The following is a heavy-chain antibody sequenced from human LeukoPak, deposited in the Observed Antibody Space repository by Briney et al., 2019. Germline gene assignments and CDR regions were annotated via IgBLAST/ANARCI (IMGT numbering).Heavy chain of an antibody. Sequence: GGSLRLSCAASGFTFSNYGMHWVRQAPGKGLEWVAVISYDGSNEYYADSVKGRFTISSDNSKNTLYLQMNSLRVEDTAVYYCARVLNYYDSSGYYFSYWGQGTLVTVSS. J-gene: IGHJ4*02. D-gene: IGHD3-22*01. CDR2: ISYDGSNE. CDR1: GFTFSNYG. CDR3: ARVLNYYDSSGYYFSY. V-gene: IGHV3-30*03.